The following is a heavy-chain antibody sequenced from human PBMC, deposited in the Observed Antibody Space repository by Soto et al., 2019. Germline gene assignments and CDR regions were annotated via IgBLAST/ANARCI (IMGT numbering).Heavy chain of an antibody. CDR1: GYTFTSYA. Sequence: GESLKISCKASGYTFTSYAMHWVRQAPGQRLEWMGWINAGNGNTKYSQKFQGRVTITRDTSASTAYMELSSLRSEDTAVYYCARSEQYRNAFDIWGQWTMVTVSS. CDR3: ARSEQYRNAFDI. D-gene: IGHD2-2*01. V-gene: IGHV1-3*01. CDR2: INAGNGNT. J-gene: IGHJ3*02.